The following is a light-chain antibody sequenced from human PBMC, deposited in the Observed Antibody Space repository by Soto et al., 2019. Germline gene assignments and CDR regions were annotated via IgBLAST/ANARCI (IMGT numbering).Light chain of an antibody. CDR1: QSLTSSY. Sequence: EIVLTQSPGTLSLSPGERATLSCRASQSLTSSYLAWYQQKPGQAPRLLIYGASSRATGIPDRFSGSGSGTDFTLTISRLEPEDFAVYYCKQYERSPPSYTFGHGTKLEIK. J-gene: IGKJ2*01. CDR3: KQYERSPPSYT. V-gene: IGKV3-20*01. CDR2: GAS.